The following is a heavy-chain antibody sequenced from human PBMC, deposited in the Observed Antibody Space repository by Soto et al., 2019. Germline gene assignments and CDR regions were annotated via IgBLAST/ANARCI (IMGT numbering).Heavy chain of an antibody. J-gene: IGHJ5*02. D-gene: IGHD3-3*02. CDR3: AKGSMSIRFDP. Sequence: GGSLRLSCAASGFTFSSYGMHWVRQAPGKGLEWVAVISYDGSNKYYADSVKGRFTISRDNSKNTLYPQMNSLRAEDTAVYYCAKGSMSIRFDPWGQGTLVTVSS. CDR2: ISYDGSNK. V-gene: IGHV3-30*18. CDR1: GFTFSSYG.